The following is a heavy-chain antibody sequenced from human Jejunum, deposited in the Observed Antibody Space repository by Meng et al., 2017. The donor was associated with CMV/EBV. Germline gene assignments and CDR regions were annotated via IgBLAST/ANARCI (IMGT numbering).Heavy chain of an antibody. D-gene: IGHD3-3*01. CDR3: ARQNYDFWSDYSVFFDY. J-gene: IGHJ4*02. CDR1: FTFSSYE. Sequence: FTFSSYEMNWVRQAPGKGLEWLSYISSTDTIYYADSVTGRFTISRDNAKNSLFLQMNSLRAEDTAVYFCARQNYDFWSDYSVFFDYWGQGALVTVSS. CDR2: ISSTDTI. V-gene: IGHV3-48*03.